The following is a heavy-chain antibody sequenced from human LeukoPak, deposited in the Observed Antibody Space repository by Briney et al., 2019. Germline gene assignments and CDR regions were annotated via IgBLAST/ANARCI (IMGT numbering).Heavy chain of an antibody. CDR1: GGPISSGGYY. J-gene: IGHJ5*02. CDR2: IYYSGST. CDR3: ARLYCSGGSCYEENWFDP. V-gene: IGHV4-31*03. Sequence: SQTLSLTCTVSGGPISSGGYYWSWIRQHPGKGLEWIGYIYYSGSTYYNPSLKSRVTISVDTSKNQFSLKLSSVTAADTAVYYCARLYCSGGSCYEENWFDPWGQGTLVTVSS. D-gene: IGHD2-15*01.